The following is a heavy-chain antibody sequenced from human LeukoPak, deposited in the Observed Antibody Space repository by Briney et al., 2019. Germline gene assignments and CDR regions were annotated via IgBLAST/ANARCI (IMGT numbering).Heavy chain of an antibody. CDR3: ARGRTPEN. J-gene: IGHJ4*02. CDR2: INHSGST. Sequence: PSETLSLTCTVYGGSFSGYDWSCIRQPPGKGLEWIGEINHSGSTNYNPSLKSRVTISVDTSKNQFSLKLSSVTAADTAVYYCARGRTPENWGQGTLVTVSS. V-gene: IGHV4-34*01. CDR1: GGSFSGYD. D-gene: IGHD1-14*01.